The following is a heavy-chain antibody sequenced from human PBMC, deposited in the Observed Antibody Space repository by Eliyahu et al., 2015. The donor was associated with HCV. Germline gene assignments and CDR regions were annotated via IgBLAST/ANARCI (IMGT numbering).Heavy chain of an antibody. CDR1: GGSISTXX. V-gene: IGHV4-59*01. J-gene: IGHJ5*02. Sequence: QVQLQESGPGLVKPSETLSLTCTVSGGSISTXXWSXXRQPPGKGLXWIXYIYYSGSTNYNPSLKSRVTISLDTSKNQFSLKLSSVTAADTAVYYCASGGGSIAMSGTGGWFDPWGQGTLVTVSS. D-gene: IGHD6-19*01. CDR2: IYYSGST. CDR3: ASGGGSIAMSGTGGWFDP.